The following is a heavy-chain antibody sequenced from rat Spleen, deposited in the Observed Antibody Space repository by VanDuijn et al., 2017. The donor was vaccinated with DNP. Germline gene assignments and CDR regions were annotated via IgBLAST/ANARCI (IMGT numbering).Heavy chain of an antibody. CDR3: ASGFGWFAY. V-gene: IGHV5-31*01. J-gene: IGHJ3*01. CDR2: ITTGGEIT. D-gene: IGHD4-1*01. CDR1: GFTFNNDW. Sequence: EVQLVESGGDPVQPGRSLTLSCVVSGFTFNNDWMTWVRQVPGKGLEWVASITTGGEITYYPDSVKGRFTVSRDHATNTLYLRLNSLRSEDTATYYCASGFGWFAYWGQGTLVTVSS.